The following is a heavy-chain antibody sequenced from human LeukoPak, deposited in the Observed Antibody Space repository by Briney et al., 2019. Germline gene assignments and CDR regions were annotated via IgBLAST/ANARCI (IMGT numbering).Heavy chain of an antibody. Sequence: PGGSLRLSCVASGFTFSYYGMHWVRHAPGKGLEWVAFTRYDGSNEYYAESVKGRFTISRDNSKNTLYLQMNSLRVEDTAAYYCAKIEGKYQLANIPDSWGQGTLVTVSS. CDR2: TRYDGSNE. J-gene: IGHJ4*02. V-gene: IGHV3-30*02. CDR3: AKIEGKYQLANIPDS. CDR1: GFTFSYYG. D-gene: IGHD2-2*01.